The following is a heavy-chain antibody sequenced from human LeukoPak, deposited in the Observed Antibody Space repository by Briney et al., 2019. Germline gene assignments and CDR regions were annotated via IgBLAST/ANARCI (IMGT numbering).Heavy chain of an antibody. V-gene: IGHV3-11*01. D-gene: IGHD6-19*01. CDR2: ISSSGSTI. Sequence: GGSPRLSCAASGFSFKVYAMHLGRQSARKWLEWVSYISSSGSTIYYADSVKGRFTISRDNAKNSLYLQMNSLRAEDTAVYYCARSYRWLVSWGQGTLVTVSS. CDR3: ARSYRWLVS. CDR1: GFSFKVYA. J-gene: IGHJ4*02.